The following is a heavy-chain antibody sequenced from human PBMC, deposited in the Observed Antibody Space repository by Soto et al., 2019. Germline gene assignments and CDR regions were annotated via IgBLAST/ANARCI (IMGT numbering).Heavy chain of an antibody. V-gene: IGHV1-8*01. J-gene: IGHJ6*02. CDR2: MNPNSGNT. CDR1: RYTFISYD. CDR3: ARVQEVWWHAGPLGLHGLDV. Sequence: QVQLVQSGAEVKKSGASVKVSCKASRYTFISYDINWVRQATGQGIEWLGWMNPNSGNTGYAQKFQGRITMTRNTSMNTAYMELSSLGSEDTAVYYCARVQEVWWHAGPLGLHGLDVWCQGTTVTVSS. D-gene: IGHD2-15*01.